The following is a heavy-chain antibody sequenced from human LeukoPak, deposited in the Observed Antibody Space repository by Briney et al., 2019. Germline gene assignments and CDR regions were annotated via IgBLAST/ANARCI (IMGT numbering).Heavy chain of an antibody. CDR1: GFTFSKYW. CDR2: INTDGTVT. D-gene: IGHD6-19*01. V-gene: IGHV3-74*01. Sequence: GGTLRLTCAASGFTFSKYWMLWVRQAPGKGLESVSRINTDGTVTTYADSVKGRFTVSRDNADNTMFLQMNSVRDEDTAVYYCATKQWLAPPPDSWGQGTPVTVSS. CDR3: ATKQWLAPPPDS. J-gene: IGHJ4*02.